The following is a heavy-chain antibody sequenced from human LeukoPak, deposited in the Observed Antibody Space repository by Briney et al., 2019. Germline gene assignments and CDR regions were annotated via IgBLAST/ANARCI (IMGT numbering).Heavy chain of an antibody. V-gene: IGHV4-34*01. CDR2: INHSGST. J-gene: IGHJ6*03. Sequence: PSETLSLTCAVYGGYFSGYYWSWIRQPPGKGLEWIGEINHSGSTNYNPSLKSRVTISVDTSKNQFSLKLSSVTAADTAVYYCARLVQYCGGDCSYYYYYMDVWGKGTTVTVSS. D-gene: IGHD2-21*02. CDR3: ARLVQYCGGDCSYYYYYMDV. CDR1: GGYFSGYY.